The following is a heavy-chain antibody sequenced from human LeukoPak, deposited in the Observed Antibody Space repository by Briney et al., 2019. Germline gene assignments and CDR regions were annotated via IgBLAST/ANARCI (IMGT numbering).Heavy chain of an antibody. J-gene: IGHJ4*02. Sequence: GGSLRLSCAVSGFTFSSYAMSWVRQAPGKGLEWVSTIYTGRDTTYYADSVKGRFTISSDSSKNTLSLQMNGLRAEETAVYYCAKAFNAGDYESSFDHWGQGTLVTVSS. CDR2: IYTGRDTT. CDR3: AKAFNAGDYESSFDH. CDR1: GFTFSSYA. V-gene: IGHV3-23*01. D-gene: IGHD4-17*01.